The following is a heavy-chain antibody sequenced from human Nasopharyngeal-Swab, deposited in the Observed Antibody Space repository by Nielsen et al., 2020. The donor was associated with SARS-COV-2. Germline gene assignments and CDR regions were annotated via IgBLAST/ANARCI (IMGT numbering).Heavy chain of an antibody. D-gene: IGHD6-6*01. V-gene: IGHV4-31*11. CDR1: GGSFSGYY. J-gene: IGHJ6*02. Sequence: TLSLTCAVYGGSFSGYYWSWIRQHPGKGLGWIGYIYYSGSTYYNPSLKSRVTISVDTSKNLFSLKLSSVTAADTAVYYCPVATRGGGHYYYSMDVWGQGTTVTVSS. CDR3: PVATRGGGHYYYSMDV. CDR2: IYYSGST.